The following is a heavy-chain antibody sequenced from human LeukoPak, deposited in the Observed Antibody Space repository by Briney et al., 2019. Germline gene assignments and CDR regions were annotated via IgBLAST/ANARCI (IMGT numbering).Heavy chain of an antibody. V-gene: IGHV3-64D*06. CDR1: GFTFSSYA. D-gene: IGHD1-1*01. CDR2: ISSNGGST. Sequence: GGSLRLSCAASGFTFSSYAMHWVRQAPGKGLEYVSAISSNGGSTYYADSVKGRFTISRDNSKNTLYLQMSSLRAEDTAVYYCVKAPATRRWNDAFDIWGQGTMVTVSS. J-gene: IGHJ3*02. CDR3: VKAPATRRWNDAFDI.